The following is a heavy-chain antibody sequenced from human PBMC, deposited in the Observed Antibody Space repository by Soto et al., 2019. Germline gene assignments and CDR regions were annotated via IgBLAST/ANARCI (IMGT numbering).Heavy chain of an antibody. D-gene: IGHD3-9*01. CDR3: ARSNTGYYKWFDP. Sequence: ETLSLTCTVSGDSISTGTYYWGWIRQPPGKGLEWIGNIYYSGITYYNPSLKSRVAISVDTSKNQFSLKLSSVSAADTAIYYCARSNTGYYKWFDPWGQGTLVTVSS. V-gene: IGHV4-39*01. J-gene: IGHJ5*02. CDR1: GDSISTGTYY. CDR2: IYYSGIT.